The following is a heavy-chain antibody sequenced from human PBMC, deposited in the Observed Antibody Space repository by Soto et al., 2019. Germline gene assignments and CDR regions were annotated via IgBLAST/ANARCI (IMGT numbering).Heavy chain of an antibody. J-gene: IGHJ4*02. CDR1: GYTXTSYY. CDR2: INPSGGST. Sequence: RXSXKVSYKASGYTXTSYYMPLVRQAPGQGLERMGIINPSGGSTSYAQKFQGRVTMTRDTSTSTVYMELSSLRYEDTAVYYCAREREAFDYRGQGTLGTVSS. CDR3: AREREAFDY. V-gene: IGHV1-46*01.